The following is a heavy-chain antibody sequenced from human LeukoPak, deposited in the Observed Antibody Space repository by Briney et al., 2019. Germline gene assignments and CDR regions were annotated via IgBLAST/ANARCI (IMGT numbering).Heavy chain of an antibody. CDR2: IGSDAITK. V-gene: IGHV3-30*04. J-gene: IGHJ4*02. CDR3: AIDGGGDSGYGNFDY. CDR1: GFSFSSYS. D-gene: IGHD5-12*01. Sequence: GGSLRLSCTASGFSFSSYSMHWVRQAPGKGLEWVAVIGSDAITKYYADFVKGRFTTSRDNAKNSLYLQMNSLRAEDTAFYYCAIDGGGDSGYGNFDYWGQGTLVTVSS.